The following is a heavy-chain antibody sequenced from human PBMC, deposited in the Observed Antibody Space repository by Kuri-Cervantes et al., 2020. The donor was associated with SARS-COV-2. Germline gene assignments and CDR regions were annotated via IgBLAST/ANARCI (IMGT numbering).Heavy chain of an antibody. V-gene: IGHV1-2*02. CDR1: GYTLSDYY. CDR3: ASFLRQSTTLDD. D-gene: IGHD4-11*01. Sequence: ASVKVSCKASGYTLSDYYLHWVRQAPGQGLEWMGWINPNSDDTKYAQKFQGRVTLTTDTSINTAYMELNRLRSDDTAVYYCASFLRQSTTLDDWGHGTLVTVSS. CDR2: INPNSDDT. J-gene: IGHJ4*01.